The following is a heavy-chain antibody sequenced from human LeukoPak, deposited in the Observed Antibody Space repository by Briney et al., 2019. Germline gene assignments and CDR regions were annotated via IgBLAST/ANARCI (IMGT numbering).Heavy chain of an antibody. D-gene: IGHD6-13*01. CDR3: ARGPHQYSSSWYPRTLYYFDY. CDR2: INPNSGGT. Sequence: ASVKVSCKASGYTFTGYYMHCVRQAPGQGLEWMGWINPNSGGTNYAQKFQGRVTMTRDTSISTAYMELSRLRSDDTAVYYCARGPHQYSSSWYPRTLYYFDYWGQETLVTVPS. J-gene: IGHJ4*02. V-gene: IGHV1-2*02. CDR1: GYTFTGYY.